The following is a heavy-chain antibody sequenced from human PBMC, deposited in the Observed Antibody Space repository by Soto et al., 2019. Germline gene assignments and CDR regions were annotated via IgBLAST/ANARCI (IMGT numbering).Heavy chain of an antibody. CDR3: ARGLYGDPVGFDN. J-gene: IGHJ4*02. CDR2: INTDGTTT. V-gene: IGHV3-74*01. Sequence: GGSLRLSCAASGFTLSSYWMHWVRQDPRKGLVWVSRINTDGTTTNYADSVKGRFTISRDNVKNTVSLQMNSLRPEDTAVYYCARGLYGDPVGFDNWGQGSPVTVSS. CDR1: GFTLSSYW. D-gene: IGHD4-17*01.